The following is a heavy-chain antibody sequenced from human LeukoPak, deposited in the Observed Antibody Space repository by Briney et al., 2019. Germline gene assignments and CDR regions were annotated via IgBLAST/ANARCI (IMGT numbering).Heavy chain of an antibody. CDR1: GFTFNSYA. CDR3: TTEGLSPHDY. Sequence: PGVALRLSCAVSGFTFNSYAMSWVRQAPGKGLEWVGRIESKTDGGTTDYAAPVKGRFTISRDDSKITLYLQMNSLKTEDTALYYCTTEGLSPHDYWGQGTLVTVSS. V-gene: IGHV3-15*04. CDR2: IESKTDGGTT. D-gene: IGHD3-16*01. J-gene: IGHJ4*02.